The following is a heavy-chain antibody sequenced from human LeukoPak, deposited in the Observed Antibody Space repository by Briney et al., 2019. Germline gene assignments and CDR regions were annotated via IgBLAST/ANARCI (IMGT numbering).Heavy chain of an antibody. D-gene: IGHD1-26*01. CDR2: IIPILGMA. CDR1: GGTFSSYA. V-gene: IGHV1-69*04. CDR3: ARDGSGSYYFDY. J-gene: IGHJ4*02. Sequence: SVKVSCKASGGTFSSYAISWVRQAPGQGLEWMGRIIPILGMANHAQKFQGRVTITADKSTSTAYMELSSLRSEDTAVYYCARDGSGSYYFDYWGQGTLVTVSS.